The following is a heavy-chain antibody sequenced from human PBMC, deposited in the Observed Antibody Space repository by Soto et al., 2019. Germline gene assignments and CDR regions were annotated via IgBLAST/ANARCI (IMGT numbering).Heavy chain of an antibody. D-gene: IGHD3-22*01. V-gene: IGHV2-70*01. CDR3: ARSRFYYDSSGPEGYFDY. Sequence: SGPTLVNPTQTLTLTCTFSGFSLSTSGMCVSWIRQPPGKALEWLALIDWDDDKYYSTSLKTRLTISKDTSKNQVVLTMTNMDPVDTATYYCARSRFYYDSSGPEGYFDYWGQGPLVTVSS. CDR2: IDWDDDK. J-gene: IGHJ4*02. CDR1: GFSLSTSGMC.